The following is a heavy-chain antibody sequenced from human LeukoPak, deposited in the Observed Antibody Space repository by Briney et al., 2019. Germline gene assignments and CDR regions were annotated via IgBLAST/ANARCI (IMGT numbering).Heavy chain of an antibody. V-gene: IGHV3-9*01. CDR2: ISWNSGSI. CDR3: AKDRGQWHNEGHFQH. J-gene: IGHJ1*01. D-gene: IGHD6-19*01. Sequence: GRSLRLSCAASGFIFDDYAMHWVRQAPGKGLEWVSGISWNSGSIGYADSVKGRFTISRDNAKNSLYLQMNSLRAEDTALYYCAKDRGQWHNEGHFQHWGQGTLVTVSS. CDR1: GFIFDDYA.